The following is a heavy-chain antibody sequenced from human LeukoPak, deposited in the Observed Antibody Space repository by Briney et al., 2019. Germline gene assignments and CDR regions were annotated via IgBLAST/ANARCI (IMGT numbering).Heavy chain of an antibody. D-gene: IGHD1-1*01. J-gene: IGHJ5*02. CDR3: AREGDDWNDNWFDP. V-gene: IGHV3-66*01. CDR2: IYSGGST. CDR1: GFTVSSNF. Sequence: GGSLRLSCAASGFTVSSNFMTWVRQAPGKGLEWVSVIYSGGSTYYADSVKNRFTISRDNSKNMLYLQMNSLRAEDTAVYYCAREGDDWNDNWFDPWGQGTLVTVSS.